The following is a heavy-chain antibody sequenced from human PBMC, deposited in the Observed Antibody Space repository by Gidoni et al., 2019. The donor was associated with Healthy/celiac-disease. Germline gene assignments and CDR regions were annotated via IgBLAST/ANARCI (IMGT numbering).Heavy chain of an antibody. D-gene: IGHD4-17*01. J-gene: IGHJ4*02. CDR3: ARDPYGDYGAYFDY. CDR1: GYTFTSYA. V-gene: IGHV1-3*01. CDR2: INAGNGNT. Sequence: QVQLVQSGAEVKKPGASVKVSCKASGYTFTSYAMHWVRQAPGQRLEWMGWINAGNGNTKYSQKFQGRVTITRDTSASTAYMELSSLRSEDTAVYYCARDPYGDYGAYFDYWGQGTLVTVSP.